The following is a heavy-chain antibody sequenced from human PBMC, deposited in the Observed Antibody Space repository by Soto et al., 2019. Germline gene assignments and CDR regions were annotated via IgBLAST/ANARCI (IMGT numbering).Heavy chain of an antibody. J-gene: IGHJ4*02. CDR2: IIPIFNST. Sequence: QVQLVQSGAEVKTPGSSLKVSCKVSGSRFSNYVISWVRQSPRHGLEGLGRIIPIFNSTKYAQSFQGRVTISADKYTSTAALELSSLRSDDTAVYYCAREGRGKKAGYTGLVSLGYWGQGTLVTVSS. D-gene: IGHD2-2*02. V-gene: IGHV1-69*06. CDR1: GSRFSNYV. CDR3: AREGRGKKAGYTGLVSLGY.